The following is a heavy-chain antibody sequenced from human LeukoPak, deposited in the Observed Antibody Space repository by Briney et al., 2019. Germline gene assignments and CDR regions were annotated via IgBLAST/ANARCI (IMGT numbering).Heavy chain of an antibody. V-gene: IGHV1-2*02. CDR1: GYTFTSYY. CDR2: INPNSGGT. Sequence: ASVKVSCKASGYTFTSYYMHWVRQAPGQGLEWMGIINPNSGGTNYAQKFQGRVTMTRDTSISTAYMELSRLRSDDTAVYYCARSCAEGAFDIWGQGTMVTVSS. J-gene: IGHJ3*02. CDR3: ARSCAEGAFDI.